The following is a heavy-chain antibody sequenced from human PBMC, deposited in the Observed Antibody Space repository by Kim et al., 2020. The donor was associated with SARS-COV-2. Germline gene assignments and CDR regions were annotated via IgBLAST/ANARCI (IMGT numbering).Heavy chain of an antibody. Sequence: GGSLRLSCAASGFTFSSYWMSWVRQAPGKGLEWVANIKQDGSEKYYVDSVKGRFTISRDNAKNSLYLQMNSLRAEDTAVYYCARDTYYYDSSGYHYFGYWGQGTLVTVSS. V-gene: IGHV3-7*03. J-gene: IGHJ4*02. CDR2: IKQDGSEK. D-gene: IGHD3-22*01. CDR1: GFTFSSYW. CDR3: ARDTYYYDSSGYHYFGY.